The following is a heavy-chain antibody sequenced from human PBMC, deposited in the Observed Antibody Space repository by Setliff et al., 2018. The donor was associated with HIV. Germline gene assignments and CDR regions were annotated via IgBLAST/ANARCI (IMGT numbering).Heavy chain of an antibody. CDR1: GYSISSGYY. CDR3: ARIIATPGTT. V-gene: IGHV4-38-2*01. J-gene: IGHJ1*01. Sequence: PSETLSLTCPVSGYSISSGYYWGWIRQPPGKGLEWIGNIHHSGSVYYNLSLKRRVTISVDTSKNQFSLKLTSATAADTAVYYCARIIATPGTTWGQGTLVTVSS. D-gene: IGHD6-13*01. CDR2: IHHSGSV.